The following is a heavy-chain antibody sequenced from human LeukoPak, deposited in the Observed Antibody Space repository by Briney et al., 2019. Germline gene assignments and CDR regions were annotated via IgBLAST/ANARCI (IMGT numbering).Heavy chain of an antibody. Sequence: ASVKVSCKASGGTFSSYTISWVRQAPGQGLEWMGRIIPILGIADYAQKFQGSVTITADKSTSTAYMELSSLRSEDTAVYYCARDIVVVPAATLLGSYNWFDPWGQGTLVTVSS. CDR2: IIPILGIA. D-gene: IGHD2-2*01. CDR1: GGTFSSYT. V-gene: IGHV1-69*04. CDR3: ARDIVVVPAATLLGSYNWFDP. J-gene: IGHJ5*02.